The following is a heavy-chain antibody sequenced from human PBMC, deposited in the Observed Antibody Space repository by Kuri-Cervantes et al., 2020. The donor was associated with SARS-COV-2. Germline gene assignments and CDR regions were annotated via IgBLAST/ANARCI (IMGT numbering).Heavy chain of an antibody. J-gene: IGHJ6*03. D-gene: IGHD5-12*01. CDR3: TRDRRRYSGDTSHFYMDV. Sequence: GGSLRLSCAASGITVNSNYMSWVRQAPGKGLEWISSISDWSLNIYYADSVKGRFNISRDNAKNSLFLQMNSLRVEDTAVYYCTRDRRRYSGDTSHFYMDVWGTGTTVTVSS. V-gene: IGHV3-48*01. CDR1: GITVNSNY. CDR2: ISDWSLNI.